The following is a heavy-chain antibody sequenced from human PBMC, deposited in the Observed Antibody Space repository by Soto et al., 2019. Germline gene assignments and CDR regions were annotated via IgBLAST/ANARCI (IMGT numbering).Heavy chain of an antibody. D-gene: IGHD6-13*01. CDR3: EKVDGSLGDFDI. Sequence: GGSLRLSCAASGFIFDDYGMNWVRQAPGKGLEWVSGISWNSGNIVYAASVKGRFTISRDNAKNSLYLQMNSLRAEDTALYYCEKVDGSLGDFDIWGQGTMVTV. J-gene: IGHJ3*02. CDR1: GFIFDDYG. V-gene: IGHV3-9*01. CDR2: ISWNSGNI.